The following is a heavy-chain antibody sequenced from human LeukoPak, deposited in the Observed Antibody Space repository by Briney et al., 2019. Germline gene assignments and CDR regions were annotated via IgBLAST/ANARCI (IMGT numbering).Heavy chain of an antibody. Sequence: PGGSLRLSCAASGFTFSKYWMLWVRQAPGKGMESVSRINTDGTVTTYADSVKGRFTASRDNADNTMFLQMNSVRDEDTAVYYCAGGYCSSTSCAEAWFDPWGQGTLVTVSS. CDR2: INTDGTVT. CDR1: GFTFSKYW. J-gene: IGHJ5*02. CDR3: AGGYCSSTSCAEAWFDP. D-gene: IGHD2-2*01. V-gene: IGHV3-74*01.